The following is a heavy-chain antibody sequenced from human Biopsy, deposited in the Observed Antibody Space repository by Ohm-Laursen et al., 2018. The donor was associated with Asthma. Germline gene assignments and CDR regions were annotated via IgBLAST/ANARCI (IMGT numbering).Heavy chain of an antibody. V-gene: IGHV3-53*01. CDR3: ARGDSSNWSHYYFDY. D-gene: IGHD3-22*01. Sequence: SLRLSCAASGFAVSRDHMFWVRQAPGKGLEWVSVIYSGGTSHTADSVRGRFTISRDYYKNTLYLQMHSLRAEDTAVYYCARGDSSNWSHYYFDYWGQGTLVTVSS. J-gene: IGHJ4*02. CDR1: GFAVSRDH. CDR2: IYSGGTS.